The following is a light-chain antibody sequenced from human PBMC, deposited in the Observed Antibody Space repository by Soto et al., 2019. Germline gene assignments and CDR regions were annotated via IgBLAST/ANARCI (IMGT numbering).Light chain of an antibody. CDR3: EQYGSSGT. CDR1: QSVSNNY. V-gene: IGKV3-20*01. CDR2: GAS. Sequence: EIVLTQSPATLSLSPGGRATLSCRARQSVSNNYLAWYQQKPGQAPRLFIYGASNRPPAIPDRFSGSGPWPDFTLTISRLGPEDVAVYYCEQYGSSGTLGQGTKVDIK. J-gene: IGKJ1*01.